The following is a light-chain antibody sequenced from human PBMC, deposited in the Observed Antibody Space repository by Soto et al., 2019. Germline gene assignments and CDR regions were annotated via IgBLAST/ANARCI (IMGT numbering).Light chain of an antibody. J-gene: IGLJ3*02. CDR2: DNN. V-gene: IGLV1-51*01. Sequence: QSALTQPPSVSAAPGQKVTISCSGSRSNIGNNYVSWYQQLPGTAPKLLIYDNNKRPSGIPDRFSGSKSGTSGTLDITGLQTGDEADYYCATWDYSLSGEVFGGGTKVTVL. CDR1: RSNIGNNY. CDR3: ATWDYSLSGEV.